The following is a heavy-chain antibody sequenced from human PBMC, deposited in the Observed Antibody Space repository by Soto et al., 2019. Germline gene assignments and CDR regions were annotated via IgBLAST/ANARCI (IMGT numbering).Heavy chain of an antibody. CDR2: IIPIFGTA. D-gene: IGHD2-2*01. Sequence: QVQLVQSGAEVKKPGSSVKVSCKASGGTFSSYAISWVRQAPGQGLEWMGGIIPIFGTANYAQKFQGSVTITADESTSTAYMELSSLRSEDTAVYYCASVIVVVPAAIENYYYYGMDVWGQGTTVTVSS. CDR3: ASVIVVVPAAIENYYYYGMDV. V-gene: IGHV1-69*01. J-gene: IGHJ6*02. CDR1: GGTFSSYA.